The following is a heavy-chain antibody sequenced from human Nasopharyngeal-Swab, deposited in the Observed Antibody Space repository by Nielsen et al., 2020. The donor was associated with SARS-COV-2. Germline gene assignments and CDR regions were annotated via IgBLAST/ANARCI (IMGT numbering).Heavy chain of an antibody. J-gene: IGHJ4*02. Sequence: KVSCKGSGYSFTSYWIGWVRHMPGKGLEWMGIIYPGDSDTRYSPSFQGQVTISADKSISTAYLQWSSLKASDTAMYYCARLSLAYCGGDCYYFDYWGQGTLVTVSS. CDR1: GYSFTSYW. D-gene: IGHD2-21*02. V-gene: IGHV5-51*01. CDR3: ARLSLAYCGGDCYYFDY. CDR2: IYPGDSDT.